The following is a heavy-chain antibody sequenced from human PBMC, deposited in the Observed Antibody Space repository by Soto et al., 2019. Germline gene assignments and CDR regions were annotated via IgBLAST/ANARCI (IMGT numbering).Heavy chain of an antibody. D-gene: IGHD4-17*01. CDR3: ARTLYGDNVDY. V-gene: IGHV1-3*01. J-gene: IGHJ4*02. CDR1: GYTFTNYA. Sequence: ASVKVSCKASGYTFTNYAIHWVRQAPGQRLEWMGWINAGNANTKYSQKFQDRVTITGDTSASTTYMDLSSLRSEDTAVYYCARTLYGDNVDYWGQGTLVTVSS. CDR2: INAGNANT.